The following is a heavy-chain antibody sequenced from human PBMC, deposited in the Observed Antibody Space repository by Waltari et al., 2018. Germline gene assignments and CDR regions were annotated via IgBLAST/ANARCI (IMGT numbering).Heavy chain of an antibody. D-gene: IGHD3-22*01. CDR2: ISGSGGST. V-gene: IGHV3-23*01. J-gene: IGHJ4*02. CDR1: GFTFSSYA. Sequence: EVQLLESGGGLVQPGGSLRLSCAASGFTFSSYAMSWVRQAPGKGLEWVSAISGSGGSTYYADSVKGRFTISRDNSKNTLYLQMNSLRAEDTAVYYCAKDPNWYYDSSGYYDYWGQGTLVTVSS. CDR3: AKDPNWYYDSSGYYDY.